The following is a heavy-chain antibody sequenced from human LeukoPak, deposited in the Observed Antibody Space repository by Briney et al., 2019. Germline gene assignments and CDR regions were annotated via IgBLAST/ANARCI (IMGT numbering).Heavy chain of an antibody. Sequence: PGRSLRLSCAASGFTFSSYAMHWVCQAPGKGLEWVAVISYDGSNKYYADSVKGRFTISRDNSKNTLYLQMNSLRAEDTAVYYCARGGKQWLVRYYYYGMDVWGKGTTVTVSS. CDR2: ISYDGSNK. CDR3: ARGGKQWLVRYYYYGMDV. J-gene: IGHJ6*04. V-gene: IGHV3-30*04. CDR1: GFTFSSYA. D-gene: IGHD6-19*01.